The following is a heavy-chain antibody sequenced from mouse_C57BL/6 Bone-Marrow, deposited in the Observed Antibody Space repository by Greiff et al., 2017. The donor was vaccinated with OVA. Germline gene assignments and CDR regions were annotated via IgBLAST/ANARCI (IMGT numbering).Heavy chain of an antibody. J-gene: IGHJ2*01. V-gene: IGHV3-6*01. Sequence: EVQLQESGPGLVKPSQSLSLTCSVTGYSITSGYYWNWIRQFPGNKLEWMGYISYDGSNNYNPSLKNRISITRDTSKNQFFLKLNSVTTEDTATYYCARKGNCYYFDYWGQGTTLTVSS. CDR1: GYSITSGYY. D-gene: IGHD4-1*01. CDR2: ISYDGSN. CDR3: ARKGNCYYFDY.